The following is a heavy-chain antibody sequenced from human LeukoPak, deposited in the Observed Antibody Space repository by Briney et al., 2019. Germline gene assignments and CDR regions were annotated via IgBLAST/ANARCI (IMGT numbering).Heavy chain of an antibody. Sequence: PSETLSLTCAVYGGSFSGYYWSWIRQPPGKGLEWIGEINHSGSTNYNPSLKSRVTISVDTSKNQFSLKLSSVTAADTAVYYCARARPDITMIVVGLFDYWGQGTLVTVSS. V-gene: IGHV4-34*01. CDR1: GGSFSGYY. CDR3: ARARPDITMIVVGLFDY. J-gene: IGHJ4*02. D-gene: IGHD3-22*01. CDR2: INHSGST.